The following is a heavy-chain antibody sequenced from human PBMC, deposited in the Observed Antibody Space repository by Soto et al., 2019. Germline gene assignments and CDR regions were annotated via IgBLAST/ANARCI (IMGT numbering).Heavy chain of an antibody. CDR2: INHSGGT. V-gene: IGHV4-34*01. J-gene: IGHJ4*02. Sequence: PSDTLSLTCAVYGGSFRVQYWSWIRPPPGKGLEWIGEINHSGGTSYNPSLKSRVTISVDTSKSQFSLKLTSVTAADRAVYYCARGSVDTVDSSGFYEYWGQRTPVIVTS. CDR1: GGSFRVQY. CDR3: ARGSVDTVDSSGFYEY. D-gene: IGHD3-22*01.